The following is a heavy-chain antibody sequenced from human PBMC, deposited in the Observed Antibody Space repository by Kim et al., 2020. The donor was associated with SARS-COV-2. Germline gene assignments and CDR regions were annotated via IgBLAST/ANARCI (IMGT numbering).Heavy chain of an antibody. J-gene: IGHJ6*04. CDR1: GFTFSSYG. V-gene: IGHV3-33*01. D-gene: IGHD3-16*01. CDR3: ARDYYNYGWGSVRVNDYYCHGMKA. CDR2: IWYDGSNK. Sequence: GGSLRLSCAASGFTFSSYGMHWVRQAPGKGLEWVAVIWYDGSNKYYADSVKGRFTISRENSKNTLYLQMNSMRAEETAVYYVARDYYNYGWGSVRVNDYYCHGMKAGGKGTWVMVSP.